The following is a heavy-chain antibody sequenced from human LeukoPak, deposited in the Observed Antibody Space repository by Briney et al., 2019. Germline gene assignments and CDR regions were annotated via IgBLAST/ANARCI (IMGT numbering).Heavy chain of an antibody. CDR3: ARHRGYYDSSGYMSRQLGWFDP. CDR1: GYTFTSYA. V-gene: IGHV1-3*01. J-gene: IGHJ5*02. D-gene: IGHD3-22*01. Sequence: GESLKVSCKASGYTFTSYAMHWVRQAPGQRLEWMGWINAGNGNTKYSQKFQGRVTITRDTSASTAYMELSSLRSEDTAVYYCARHRGYYDSSGYMSRQLGWFDPWGQGTLVTVSS. CDR2: INAGNGNT.